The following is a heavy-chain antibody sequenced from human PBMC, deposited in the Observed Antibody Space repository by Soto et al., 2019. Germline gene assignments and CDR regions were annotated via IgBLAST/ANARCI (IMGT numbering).Heavy chain of an antibody. J-gene: IGHJ6*02. CDR3: ARGVLGGYLVDDYYGMDV. Sequence: GASVKVCCKASGGTFSSYAISWVRQGPGRGLEWMGGIIPIFGTANYAQKFQGRVTITADESTSTAYMELSSLRSEDTAVYYCARGVLGGYLVDDYYGMDVWVQ. CDR2: IIPIFGTA. V-gene: IGHV1-69*13. CDR1: GGTFSSYA. D-gene: IGHD3-16*02.